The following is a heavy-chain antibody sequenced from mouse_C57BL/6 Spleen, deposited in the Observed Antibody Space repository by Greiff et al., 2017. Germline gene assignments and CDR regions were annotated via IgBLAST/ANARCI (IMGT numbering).Heavy chain of an antibody. CDR1: GYTFTDYE. CDR2: IDPETGGT. Sequence: QVQLQQSGAELVRPGASVTLSCKASGYTFTDYEMHWVKQTPVHGLEWIGAIDPETGGTAYNQKFKGKAILTADKSSSTAYMELRSLTSEDSAVYYCTRSGGYDEGVAYWGQGTLVTVSA. J-gene: IGHJ3*01. V-gene: IGHV1-15*01. CDR3: TRSGGYDEGVAY. D-gene: IGHD2-2*01.